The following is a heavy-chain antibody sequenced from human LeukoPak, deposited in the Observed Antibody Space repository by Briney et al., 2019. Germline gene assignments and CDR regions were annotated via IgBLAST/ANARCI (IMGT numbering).Heavy chain of an antibody. CDR3: ARDRSYYDSSGYWTVFDY. V-gene: IGHV4-34*01. J-gene: IGHJ4*02. D-gene: IGHD3-22*01. CDR2: INHSGST. Sequence: SETLSLTCAVYGGSFSGYYWSWIRQPPGKGLEWIGEINHSGSTNYNPSLKSRVTISVDTSKNQFSLKLSSVTAADTAVYYCARDRSYYDSSGYWTVFDYWGQGTLVTVSS. CDR1: GGSFSGYY.